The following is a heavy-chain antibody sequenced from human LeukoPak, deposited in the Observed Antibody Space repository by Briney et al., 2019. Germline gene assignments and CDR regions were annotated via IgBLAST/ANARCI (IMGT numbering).Heavy chain of an antibody. CDR2: ISGSGGST. CDR3: ARDIVVVPAAINSGWFDP. V-gene: IGHV3-23*01. J-gene: IGHJ5*02. Sequence: GGSLRLSCAASGFTFSSCAMSWVRQAPGKGLEWVSAISGSGGSTYYADSVKGRFAISRDNSKNTLYLQMNSLTADDTAVYYCARDIVVVPAAINSGWFDPWGQGTLVTVSS. D-gene: IGHD2-2*01. CDR1: GFTFSSCA.